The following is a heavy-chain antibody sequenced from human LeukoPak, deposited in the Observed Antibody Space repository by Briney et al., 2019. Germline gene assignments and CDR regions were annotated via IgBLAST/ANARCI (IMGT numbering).Heavy chain of an antibody. CDR2: MYSSGST. CDR1: GGSISSYY. J-gene: IGHJ6*03. V-gene: IGHV4-4*07. D-gene: IGHD6-19*01. Sequence: SETLSLTCNVSGGSISSYYWSWIRQPAGRGLEWIGRMYSSGSTYYSPSLKSRVTISLDTSKNQFSLKLSSATAADTAVYYCARVVAVAGTYYYYYMDVWGKGTTVTVSS. CDR3: ARVVAVAGTYYYYYMDV.